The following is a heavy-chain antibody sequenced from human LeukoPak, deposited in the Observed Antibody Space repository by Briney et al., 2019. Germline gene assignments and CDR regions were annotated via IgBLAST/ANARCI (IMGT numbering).Heavy chain of an antibody. Sequence: GGSLRLSCVASGFTFSSFELHWVRQAPGKGLEWVSYISSSGSTRYYADSVKGRFTISRDNAKNSLYLQMNSLRAEDTAVYYCARIGYYDSSGYYRLEYFQHWGQGTLVTVSS. CDR1: GFTFSSFE. CDR3: ARIGYYDSSGYYRLEYFQH. CDR2: ISSSGSTR. V-gene: IGHV3-48*03. J-gene: IGHJ1*01. D-gene: IGHD3-22*01.